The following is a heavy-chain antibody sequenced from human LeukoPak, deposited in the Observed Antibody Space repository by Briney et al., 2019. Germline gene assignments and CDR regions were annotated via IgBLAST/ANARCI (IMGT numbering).Heavy chain of an antibody. CDR3: ASGVVVVAATPGWGQWGAFDI. Sequence: GESLKISCKGSGYSFTSYWIGWVRQMPGKGLEWMGIIYPGDSDTRYSPSFQGQVTISADKSISTAYLQWSSLKASDTAMYYCASGVVVVAATPGWGQWGAFDIWGQGTMVTVSS. D-gene: IGHD2-15*01. V-gene: IGHV5-51*01. J-gene: IGHJ3*02. CDR2: IYPGDSDT. CDR1: GYSFTSYW.